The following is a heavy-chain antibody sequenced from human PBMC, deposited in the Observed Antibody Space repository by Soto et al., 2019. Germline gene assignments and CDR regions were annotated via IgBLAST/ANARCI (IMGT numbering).Heavy chain of an antibody. V-gene: IGHV4-4*02. CDR3: ARGVVAATLYVDY. D-gene: IGHD2-15*01. J-gene: IGHJ4*02. CDR1: GGSISSSNW. Sequence: QVQLQESGPGLVKPSGTLSLTCAVSGGSISSSNWWSWVRQPPGKGLEGSGEIYHGGSTNYNPSLKRRVTIAGDKSKNQIARKRSSATAADTAGYYSARGVVAATLYVDYWGQGTLVTVSS. CDR2: IYHGGST.